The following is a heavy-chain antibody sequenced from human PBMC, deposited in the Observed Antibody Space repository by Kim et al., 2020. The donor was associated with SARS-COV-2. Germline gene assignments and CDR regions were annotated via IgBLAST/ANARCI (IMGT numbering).Heavy chain of an antibody. J-gene: IGHJ4*02. D-gene: IGHD6-19*01. Sequence: ADSVKGRFTISRDNSKNTLYLQMNSLRAEDTAVYYCAKGKNKAVADRSDYWGQGTLVTVSS. V-gene: IGHV3-23*01. CDR3: AKGKNKAVADRSDY.